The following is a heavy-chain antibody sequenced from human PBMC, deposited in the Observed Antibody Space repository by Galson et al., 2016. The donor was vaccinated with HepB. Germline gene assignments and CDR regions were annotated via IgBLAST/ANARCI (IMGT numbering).Heavy chain of an antibody. CDR3: VREGWGYTYGDFDY. Sequence: SETLSLTCAVSGGSISSSYWWSWVRQSPGKGLEWIGEIYRGGNTKYTPSLKSRVTISLDKSKNQFSLKLTSVTAADTAVYYCVREGWGYTYGDFDYWGQVTLVTVSS. D-gene: IGHD5-18*01. CDR2: IYRGGNT. J-gene: IGHJ4*02. CDR1: GGSISSSYW. V-gene: IGHV4-4*02.